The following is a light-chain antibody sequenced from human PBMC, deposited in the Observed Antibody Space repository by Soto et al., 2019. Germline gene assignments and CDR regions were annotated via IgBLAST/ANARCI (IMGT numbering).Light chain of an antibody. Sequence: QSALTQPASVSGSPGQSITISCTGTSSDVGGYNYVSWYQQHPGKAPKLIIYEVTSRPSGVSNRFSGSKSGDTASLTISGLQADEEADDYCSSSNTRSTPSVFGTGTKVTVL. CDR2: EVT. J-gene: IGLJ1*01. V-gene: IGLV2-14*01. CDR1: SSDVGGYNY. CDR3: SSSNTRSTPSV.